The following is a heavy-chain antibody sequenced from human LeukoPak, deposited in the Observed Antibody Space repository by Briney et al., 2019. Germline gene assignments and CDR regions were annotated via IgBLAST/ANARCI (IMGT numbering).Heavy chain of an antibody. CDR2: IYYSGST. J-gene: IGHJ5*02. D-gene: IGHD3-22*01. Sequence: PSETLSLTCTVSGGSISSSSYYWGWIRQPPGKGLEWIGSIYYSGSTYYNPSLKSRVTISVDTSKNQFSLKLSSVTAADTAVYYCATTQRRYYYDSSGPFDPWGQGTLVTVSS. V-gene: IGHV4-39*01. CDR3: ATTQRRYYYDSSGPFDP. CDR1: GGSISSSSYY.